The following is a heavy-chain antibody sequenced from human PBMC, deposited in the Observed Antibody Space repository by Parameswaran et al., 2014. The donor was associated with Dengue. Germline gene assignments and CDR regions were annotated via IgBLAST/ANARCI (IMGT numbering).Heavy chain of an antibody. CDR2: TRNKANSYTT. Sequence: VRQAPGKGLEWVGRTRNKANSYTTEYAASVKGRFTISRDDSKNSLYLQMNSLKTEDTAVYYCARGLAFGDTTPFDPWGQGTLVTVSS. D-gene: IGHD3-10*01. J-gene: IGHJ5*02. CDR3: ARGLAFGDTTPFDP. V-gene: IGHV3-72*01.